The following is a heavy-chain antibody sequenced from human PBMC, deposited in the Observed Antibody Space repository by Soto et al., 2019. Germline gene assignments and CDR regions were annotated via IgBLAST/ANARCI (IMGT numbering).Heavy chain of an antibody. CDR2: VYYTGST. J-gene: IGHJ6*03. CDR1: GGYIMNFY. Sequence: SETLSVTSTVSGGYIMNFYWSWIRKHPGKGLEWIGYVYYTGSTSYNPSLKRRVTFSADSSRGQFSLRLNSVTAADTAVYYCARTVLGPDLLADSFVDYYYYMDVWGQGTTVTVSS. D-gene: IGHD3-9*01. V-gene: IGHV4-59*08. CDR3: ARTVLGPDLLADSFVDYYYYMDV.